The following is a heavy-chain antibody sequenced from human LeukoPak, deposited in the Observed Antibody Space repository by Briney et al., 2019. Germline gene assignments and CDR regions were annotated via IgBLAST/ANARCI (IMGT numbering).Heavy chain of an antibody. CDR3: AREGSNLDEAFDI. CDR2: ISGSGSTI. J-gene: IGHJ3*02. Sequence: PGGSLRLSCAASGFTFSSYEMNWVRQAPGKGLGWVSYISGSGSTIYYADSVKGRFTISRDNAKNSLYVQMNSLRAEDTAVYYCAREGSNLDEAFDIWGQGTMVTVSS. D-gene: IGHD6-13*01. CDR1: GFTFSSYE. V-gene: IGHV3-48*03.